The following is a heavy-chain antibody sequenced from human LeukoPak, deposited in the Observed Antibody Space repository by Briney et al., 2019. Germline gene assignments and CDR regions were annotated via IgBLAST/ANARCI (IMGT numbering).Heavy chain of an antibody. CDR2: IHHSGSP. Sequence: SETLSLTCTVSGGSISSYYWGWIRQPPGKGLEWIGSIHHSGSPYYNPSLQSRVTISVDTSKNHFSLTLSSVTAADTAVYFCARPDYHSSASYYGPFDYWGQGSLVTVSS. J-gene: IGHJ4*02. CDR3: ARPDYHSSASYYGPFDY. V-gene: IGHV4-59*05. CDR1: GGSISSYY. D-gene: IGHD3-22*01.